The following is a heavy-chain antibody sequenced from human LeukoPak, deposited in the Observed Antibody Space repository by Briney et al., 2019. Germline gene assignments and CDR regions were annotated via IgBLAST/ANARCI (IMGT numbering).Heavy chain of an antibody. Sequence: SETLSLTCTVSGGSISSSSYYWGWIRQPPGKGLEWIGSIDYSGSTYYNPSLKSRGTISVDTSKNQFSLKLSSVTAADTAVYYCARVWRYGAVVPAAKGYNWFDPWGQGTLVTVSS. J-gene: IGHJ5*02. CDR1: GGSISSSSYY. CDR3: ARVWRYGAVVPAAKGYNWFDP. CDR2: IDYSGST. D-gene: IGHD2-2*01. V-gene: IGHV4-39*07.